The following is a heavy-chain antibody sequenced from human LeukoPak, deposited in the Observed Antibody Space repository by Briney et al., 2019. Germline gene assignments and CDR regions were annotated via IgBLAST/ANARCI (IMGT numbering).Heavy chain of an antibody. Sequence: GGSLRLSCAASGFTFSSNWMSWVRQAPGKGLEWVANIKQDGSEKYYVDSVKGRFTISRDNAKNSLYLQMNSLRAEDTAVYYCARVDDSSGYYFYLGSYNWFDPWGQGTLVTVSS. D-gene: IGHD3-22*01. CDR2: IKQDGSEK. V-gene: IGHV3-7*01. J-gene: IGHJ5*02. CDR1: GFTFSSNW. CDR3: ARVDDSSGYYFYLGSYNWFDP.